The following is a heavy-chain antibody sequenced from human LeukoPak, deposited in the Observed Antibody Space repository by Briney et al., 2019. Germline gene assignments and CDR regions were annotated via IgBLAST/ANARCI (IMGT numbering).Heavy chain of an antibody. D-gene: IGHD3-16*01. V-gene: IGHV4-59*08. CDR3: ARLGPYGMNV. J-gene: IGHJ6*02. Sequence: SEPLSLTCTVSGDSISPYYWTWIRQPPGKGLEWIGYIYYSGSINYNPSLKSRLTISVDTSKNQFSLKLTSVTAADTAVYYCARLGPYGMNVWGQGTTVTVSS. CDR2: IYYSGSI. CDR1: GDSISPYY.